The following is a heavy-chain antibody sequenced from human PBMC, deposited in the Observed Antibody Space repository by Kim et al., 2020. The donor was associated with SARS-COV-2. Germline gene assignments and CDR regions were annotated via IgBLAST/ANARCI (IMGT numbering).Heavy chain of an antibody. V-gene: IGHV3-23*01. Sequence: GGSLRLSCAASGFTFSSYAMSWVRQAPGKGLEWVSAISGSGGSTYYADSVKGRFTISRDNSKNTLYLQMNSLRAEDTAGYYCAKTGVTMIVVVPNWFDPWSHGTLVNVPS. CDR2: ISGSGGST. CDR1: GFTFSSYA. J-gene: IGHJ5*02. D-gene: IGHD3-22*01. CDR3: AKTGVTMIVVVPNWFDP.